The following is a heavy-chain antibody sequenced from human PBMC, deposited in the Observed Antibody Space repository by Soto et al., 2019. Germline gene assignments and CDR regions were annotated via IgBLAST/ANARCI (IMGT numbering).Heavy chain of an antibody. CDR1: GPAFPASG. D-gene: IGHD3-22*01. CDR2: ILVGSGDT. CDR3: AAYSSGFYRAFQY. V-gene: IGHV1-58*01. J-gene: IGHJ4*02. Sequence: SVKVSCKGSGPAFPASGVQRVRQTRGQRLEWMGWILVGSGDTNYSEKFQDRVTFSRDRSTSTVYMEMSGLRSEDTAIYYCAAYSSGFYRAFQYWGQGALFTVSS.